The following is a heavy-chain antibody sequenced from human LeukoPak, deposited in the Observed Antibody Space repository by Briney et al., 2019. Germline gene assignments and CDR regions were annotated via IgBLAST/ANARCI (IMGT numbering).Heavy chain of an antibody. J-gene: IGHJ5*02. CDR3: ARGHSWFDP. Sequence: GRSLRLSCAASGFTFSSYGMHWVRQAPGKGLEWVANIKQDRSEKYYVDSVKGRFTISRDNAKNSLYLQMNSLRAEDTAVYYCARGHSWFDPWGQGTLVTVSS. CDR1: GFTFSSYG. CDR2: IKQDRSEK. V-gene: IGHV3-7*01.